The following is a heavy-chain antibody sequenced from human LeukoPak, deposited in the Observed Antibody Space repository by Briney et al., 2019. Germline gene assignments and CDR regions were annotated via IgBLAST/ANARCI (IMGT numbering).Heavy chain of an antibody. Sequence: ETLSLTCTVSGGSISSYYWSWIRQPPGKGLEWIGYIYYSGSTNYNPSLKSRVTISVDTSKNQFSLKLSSVTAADTAVYYCARAPGYYDSSGYPYGMDVWGQGTTVTVSS. J-gene: IGHJ6*02. V-gene: IGHV4-59*01. CDR1: GGSISSYY. CDR3: ARAPGYYDSSGYPYGMDV. D-gene: IGHD3-22*01. CDR2: IYYSGST.